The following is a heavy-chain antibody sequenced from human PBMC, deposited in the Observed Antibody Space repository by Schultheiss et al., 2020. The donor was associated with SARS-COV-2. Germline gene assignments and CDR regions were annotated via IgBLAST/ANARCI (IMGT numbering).Heavy chain of an antibody. CDR2: ISSSGSTI. D-gene: IGHD3-9*01. J-gene: IGHJ6*02. Sequence: GGSLRLSCAASGFTFSSYWMHWVRQAPGKGLEWVSYISSSGSTIYYADSVKGRFTISRDNAKNSLYLQMNSLRAEDTAVYYCARARIITIRHPNGMDVWGQGTTVTVSS. CDR1: GFTFSSYW. CDR3: ARARIITIRHPNGMDV. V-gene: IGHV3-48*04.